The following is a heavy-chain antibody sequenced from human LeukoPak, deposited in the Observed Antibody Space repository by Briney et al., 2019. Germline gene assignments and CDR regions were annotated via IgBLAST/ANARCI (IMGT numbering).Heavy chain of an antibody. J-gene: IGHJ4*02. V-gene: IGHV3-15*01. CDR3: TTEVSVYGYYFDY. CDR2: IKSKTDDGTT. Sequence: GGSLRLSCAASGFTFSNAWMSWVRQAPGKGLEWVGRIKSKTDDGTTDYAAPVKGRFTISRDDSKNTLYLQMNSLKTEDTAVYYCTTEVSVYGYYFDYWGQGTLVTVSS. CDR1: GFTFSNAW. D-gene: IGHD2/OR15-2a*01.